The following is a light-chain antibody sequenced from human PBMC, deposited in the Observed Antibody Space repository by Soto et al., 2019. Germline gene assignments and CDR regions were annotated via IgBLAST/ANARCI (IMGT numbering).Light chain of an antibody. Sequence: QSVLTQPASVSGSPGQSITISCTGTSSDVGGYDYVSWYQLHPGKAPKLMVFEVSNRPSGVSNRFSGSKSGNTASLTISGLQAEDEADYYCSSYTSSIPYVFGTGTQLTVL. CDR1: SSDVGGYDY. J-gene: IGLJ1*01. CDR3: SSYTSSIPYV. CDR2: EVS. V-gene: IGLV2-14*01.